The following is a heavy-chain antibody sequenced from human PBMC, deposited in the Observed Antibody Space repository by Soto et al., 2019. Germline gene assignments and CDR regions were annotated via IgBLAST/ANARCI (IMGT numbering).Heavy chain of an antibody. D-gene: IGHD6-6*01. CDR3: ARDPRTARASAMDV. J-gene: IGHJ6*02. CDR2: VWYDGSNG. CDR1: GFIFSNFG. V-gene: IGHV3-33*01. Sequence: GGSLRLSCAASGFIFSNFGIHWVRQAPGKGLEWVAGVWYDGSNGVSADSVKGRFTISRDNSKNTLYLQMTSLRAEDTAVYYCARDPRTARASAMDVWGQGTTVTVSS.